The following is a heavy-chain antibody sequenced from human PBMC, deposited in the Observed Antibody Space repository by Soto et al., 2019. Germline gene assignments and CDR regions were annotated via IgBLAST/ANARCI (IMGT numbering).Heavy chain of an antibody. Sequence: SLSLSCAASAFTFSSYGMSWVRQAPGKGLEWVAVIWYDGSNKYYADSVKGRFTISRDNSKNTLYLQMNSLRAEDTAVYYCARGQTELYYGMDVWGQGTTGTVSS. J-gene: IGHJ6*02. CDR3: ARGQTELYYGMDV. D-gene: IGHD1-7*01. CDR2: IWYDGSNK. V-gene: IGHV3-33*01. CDR1: AFTFSSYG.